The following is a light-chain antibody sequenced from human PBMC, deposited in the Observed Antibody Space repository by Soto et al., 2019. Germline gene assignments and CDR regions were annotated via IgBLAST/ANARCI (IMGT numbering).Light chain of an antibody. CDR1: SSGVVGYNY. Sequence: QSALTQPPSASGSPGQSVTISCTGPSSGVVGYNYVSWYQQHPGNAPQLLIYEVNKRPSGVPDRFSGSKSGNTASLTVSGLQAEDEADYYCSSYAGSSNVFGTGTKLTVL. CDR3: SSYAGSSNV. V-gene: IGLV2-8*01. J-gene: IGLJ1*01. CDR2: EVN.